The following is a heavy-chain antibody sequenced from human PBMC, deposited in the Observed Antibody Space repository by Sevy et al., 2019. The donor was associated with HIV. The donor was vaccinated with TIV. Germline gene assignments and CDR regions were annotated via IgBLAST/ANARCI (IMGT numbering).Heavy chain of an antibody. CDR2: ISAYNGNT. CDR1: GYTFTSYG. D-gene: IGHD3-3*02. V-gene: IGHV1-18*01. J-gene: IGHJ6*02. CDR3: ARDSIFGVVTLYYYGMDV. Sequence: ASVKVSCKASGYTFTSYGISWVRQAPGQGLEWKGWISAYNGNTNDAQKLQGRVTMTTDTSTSTAYMELRSLRSDDTAVYYCARDSIFGVVTLYYYGMDVWGQGTTVTVSS.